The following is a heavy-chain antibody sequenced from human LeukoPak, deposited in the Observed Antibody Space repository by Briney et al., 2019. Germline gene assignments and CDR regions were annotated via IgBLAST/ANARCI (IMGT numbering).Heavy chain of an antibody. Sequence: GGSLRLSCAASGFTFSSYSMNWVRQAPGKGLEWVSYISSSSSTIYYADSVKGRFTISRDNAKNTLYLQMNSLRAEDTAVYYCARHKGRSGWQYYFDYWGQGTLVTVSS. J-gene: IGHJ4*02. CDR3: ARHKGRSGWQYYFDY. D-gene: IGHD6-19*01. CDR1: GFTFSSYS. CDR2: ISSSSSTI. V-gene: IGHV3-48*01.